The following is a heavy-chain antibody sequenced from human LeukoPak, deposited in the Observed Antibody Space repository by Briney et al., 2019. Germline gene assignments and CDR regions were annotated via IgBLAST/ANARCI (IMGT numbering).Heavy chain of an antibody. CDR2: ISGSGGST. Sequence: PGGSLRLSCAASGFTFSSYGMSWVRQAPGKGLEWVSAISGSGGSTYYADSVKGRFTISRDNSKNALYLQMNSLRAEDTAVYYCAKDGSGSLRHFDYWGQGTLVTVSS. CDR3: AKDGSGSLRHFDY. D-gene: IGHD3-10*01. V-gene: IGHV3-23*01. CDR1: GFTFSSYG. J-gene: IGHJ4*02.